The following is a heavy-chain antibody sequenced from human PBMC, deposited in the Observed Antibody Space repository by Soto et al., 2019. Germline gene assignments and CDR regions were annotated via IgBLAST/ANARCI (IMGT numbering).Heavy chain of an antibody. CDR2: VNQDGSQK. D-gene: IGHD1-1*01. Sequence: AQGKGLEWVANVNQDGSQKYYVDSVKGRFTISRDNAKNSLYLQMNSLRAEDTAVYNCARSGQTGTVDYWGQGTLVTVSS. V-gene: IGHV3-7*01. CDR3: ARSGQTGTVDY. J-gene: IGHJ4*02.